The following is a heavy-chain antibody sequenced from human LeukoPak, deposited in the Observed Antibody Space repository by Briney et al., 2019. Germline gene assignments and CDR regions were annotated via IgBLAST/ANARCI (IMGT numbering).Heavy chain of an antibody. CDR3: ARGRALLWFGELRPPSSFGMDV. J-gene: IGHJ6*02. CDR1: GYTFTSYD. V-gene: IGHV1-8*01. D-gene: IGHD3-10*01. Sequence: ASVKVSCKASGYTFTSYDINWVRQATGQGLEWMGWMNPNSGNTGYAQKFQGRVTMTRNTSISTAYMELSSLRSEDTAVYYCARGRALLWFGELRPPSSFGMDVWGQGTTVTVSS. CDR2: MNPNSGNT.